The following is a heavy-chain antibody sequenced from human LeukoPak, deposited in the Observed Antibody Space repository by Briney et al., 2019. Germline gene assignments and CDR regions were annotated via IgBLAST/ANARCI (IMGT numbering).Heavy chain of an antibody. V-gene: IGHV4-39*01. Sequence: PSETLSLTCTVSGGSISSSSYYWGWIRQPPGKGLEWIGSIYYSGSTYYNPSLKSRVTISVDTSKNQFSLKLSSVTAADTAVYYCARQLGYCGSTSCYADKVDYRGQGTLVTVSS. J-gene: IGHJ4*02. CDR2: IYYSGST. D-gene: IGHD2-2*01. CDR3: ARQLGYCGSTSCYADKVDY. CDR1: GGSISSSSYY.